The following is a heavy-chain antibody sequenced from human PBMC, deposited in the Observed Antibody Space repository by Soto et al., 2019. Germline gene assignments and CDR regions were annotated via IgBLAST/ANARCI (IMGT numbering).Heavy chain of an antibody. V-gene: IGHV4-31*03. Sequence: QVQLRESGPGLVKPSQTLSLTCTVSGASITSGGHYWSWIRQHPGKGLEWIGYIDYSGSTHYNPSLKSRLSISIDRSKHQFSLNLTSVTPADTAVYYCARDRSPGGNPYFDYWGQGTLVTVSS. CDR1: GASITSGGHY. CDR2: IDYSGST. D-gene: IGHD2-15*01. CDR3: ARDRSPGGNPYFDY. J-gene: IGHJ4*02.